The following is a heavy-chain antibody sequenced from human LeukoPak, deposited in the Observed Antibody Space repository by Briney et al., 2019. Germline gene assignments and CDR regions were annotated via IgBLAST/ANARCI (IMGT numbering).Heavy chain of an antibody. J-gene: IGHJ4*02. D-gene: IGHD3-10*01. CDR1: GFTFSSYS. CDR2: INHSGGT. Sequence: GSLRLSCAASGFTFSSYSMYWVRQAPGKGLEWIGEINHSGGTNYNPSLKSRVTISVDTSKKQFSLKLSSVTAADTAVYYCARGVDYYGVWGQGTLVTVSS. CDR3: ARGVDYYGV. V-gene: IGHV4-34*01.